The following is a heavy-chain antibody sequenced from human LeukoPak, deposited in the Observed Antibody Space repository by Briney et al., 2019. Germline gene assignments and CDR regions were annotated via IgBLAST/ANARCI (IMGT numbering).Heavy chain of an antibody. J-gene: IGHJ4*02. CDR1: GFTFSSYA. V-gene: IGHV3-64*01. Sequence: GGSLRLSCAASGFTFSSYAMHWVRQAPGKGLEYVSAISSNGGSTYYANSVKGRFTISRDNAKKSLFLHMNTLRAEDTAVYYCARYSSGDYRYFDYWGQGTLVTVSS. CDR2: ISSNGGST. D-gene: IGHD3-22*01. CDR3: ARYSSGDYRYFDY.